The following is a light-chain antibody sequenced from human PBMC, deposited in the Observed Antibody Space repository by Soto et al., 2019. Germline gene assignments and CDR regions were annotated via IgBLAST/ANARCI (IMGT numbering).Light chain of an antibody. CDR3: QQYNNWPPWT. CDR2: GAS. CDR1: QSVSSN. V-gene: IGKV3-15*01. Sequence: EIVMTQSPATLSVSPGERATLSCRASQSVSSNLAWYQQKPGQAPRLLIYGASTRATGIPARFSGSGSGTEFTLTISSLHSEHFAVYYCQQYNNWPPWTSGQGTKVDLK. J-gene: IGKJ1*01.